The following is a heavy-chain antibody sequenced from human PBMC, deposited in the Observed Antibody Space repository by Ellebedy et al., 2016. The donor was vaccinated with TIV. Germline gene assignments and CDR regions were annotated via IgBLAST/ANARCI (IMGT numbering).Heavy chain of an antibody. CDR1: GGSISYFY. Sequence: SETLSLXXSVSGGSISYFYWTWIRQPPGKGLEWIGNIYYSGSTNYNPSLKSRVTISVDTSKNQFSLKLSSVTAADTAVYYCAIVTMIVDYWGQGTLVTVSS. J-gene: IGHJ4*02. D-gene: IGHD3-22*01. V-gene: IGHV4-59*08. CDR2: IYYSGST. CDR3: AIVTMIVDY.